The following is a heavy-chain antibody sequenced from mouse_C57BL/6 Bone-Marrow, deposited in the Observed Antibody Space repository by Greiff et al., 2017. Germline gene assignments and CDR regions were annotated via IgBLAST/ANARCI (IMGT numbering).Heavy chain of an antibody. V-gene: IGHV5-6*01. Sequence: EVHLVESGGDLVKPGGSLKLSCAASGFTFSSYGMSWVRQTPDKRLEWVATISSGGSYTYYPDSVKGRFTISRDNAKNTLYLQMSSLKSEDTAMNYCASNYYGSSYDYWGQGTTLTVSS. D-gene: IGHD1-1*01. J-gene: IGHJ2*01. CDR1: GFTFSSYG. CDR2: ISSGGSYT. CDR3: ASNYYGSSYDY.